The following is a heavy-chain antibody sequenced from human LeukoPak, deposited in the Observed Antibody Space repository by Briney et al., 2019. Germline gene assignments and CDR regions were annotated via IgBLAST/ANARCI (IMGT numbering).Heavy chain of an antibody. CDR1: GYTFTSYD. Sequence: ASVKVSCKASGYTFTSYDINWVRQATGQGLEWMGWMNPNSGNTGYEQKFQGRVTITADEYTSTGYMELRNLRSEDTAVYYCARPELAGGDYGLDYWGQGTLVTVSS. CDR3: ARPELAGGDYGLDY. CDR2: MNPNSGNT. V-gene: IGHV1-8*01. D-gene: IGHD4-17*01. J-gene: IGHJ4*02.